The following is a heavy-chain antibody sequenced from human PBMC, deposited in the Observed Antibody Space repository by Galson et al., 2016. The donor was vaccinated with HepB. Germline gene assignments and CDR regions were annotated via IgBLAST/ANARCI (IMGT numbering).Heavy chain of an antibody. Sequence: GKGLEWVANIRPDGSQEHYVDSVTGRFTISRDNAKKSLFLQMNILRAEDTAVYYCARGLDATLGGGWHYGMDVWGQGTTVTVSS. V-gene: IGHV3-7*01. CDR3: ARGLDATLGGGWHYGMDV. J-gene: IGHJ6*02. D-gene: IGHD5-18*01. CDR2: IRPDGSQE.